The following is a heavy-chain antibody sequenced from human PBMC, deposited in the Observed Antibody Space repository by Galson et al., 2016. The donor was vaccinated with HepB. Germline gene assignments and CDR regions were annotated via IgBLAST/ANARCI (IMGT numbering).Heavy chain of an antibody. CDR1: GFTFSTSW. Sequence: SLRLSCAASGFTFSTSWMSWVRQAPGKGLEWVSLISGGNTYYADSVKGRFTISRDNAKNTLYLQMNSLRAEDTALYYCAKRLRSSGSGGSNDAFDVWGQGTMVTVSS. V-gene: IGHV3-74*01. D-gene: IGHD6-19*01. J-gene: IGHJ3*01. CDR2: ISGGNT. CDR3: AKRLRSSGSGGSNDAFDV.